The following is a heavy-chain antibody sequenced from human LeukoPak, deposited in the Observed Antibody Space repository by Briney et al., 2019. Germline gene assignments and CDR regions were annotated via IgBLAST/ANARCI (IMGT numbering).Heavy chain of an antibody. CDR3: AREKFYDNSGYDY. CDR2: ISSSGSTV. CDR1: GFXFNSYA. J-gene: IGHJ4*02. Sequence: PGGSLRLSCVASGFXFNSYAMSWVRQAPGQGREWVAYISSSGSTVYYADSVKGRFTISRDNAKNSLFLQMNSLRAEDTADYYCAREKFYDNSGYDYWGQGTLVTVSS. V-gene: IGHV3-48*03. D-gene: IGHD3-22*01.